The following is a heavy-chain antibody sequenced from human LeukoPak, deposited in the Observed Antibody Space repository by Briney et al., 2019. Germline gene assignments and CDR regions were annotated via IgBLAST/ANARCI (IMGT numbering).Heavy chain of an antibody. V-gene: IGHV4-31*03. J-gene: IGHJ3*02. CDR1: GGSISSGGYY. Sequence: SQTLSLTCTVSGGSISSGGYYWSWIRQHPGKGLEWIGYIYYSGSTNYNPSLKSRVTISVDTSKNQFSLKLSSVTAADTAVYYCARAAGGYSYGSIDAFDIWGQGTMVTVSS. CDR3: ARAAGGYSYGSIDAFDI. D-gene: IGHD5-18*01. CDR2: IYYSGST.